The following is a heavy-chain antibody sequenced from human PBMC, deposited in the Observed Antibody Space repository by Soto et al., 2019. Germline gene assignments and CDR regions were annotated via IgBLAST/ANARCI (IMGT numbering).Heavy chain of an antibody. CDR1: GFSLTTGRMG. V-gene: IGHV2-26*03. Sequence: SGPTLVNPTETLTLTCNISGFSLTTGRMGVSWIRQAPGKALEWLANFFSDVERSYSPSLQRRLTLSSESSGTQVILSMTDMGPVDAATYFCARVKAHSPSHYYGLDAWGQGTTVTV. J-gene: IGHJ6*02. CDR2: FFSDVER. CDR3: ARVKAHSPSHYYGLDA. D-gene: IGHD6-6*01.